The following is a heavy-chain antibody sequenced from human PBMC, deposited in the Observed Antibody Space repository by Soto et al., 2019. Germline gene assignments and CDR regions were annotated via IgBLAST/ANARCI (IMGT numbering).Heavy chain of an antibody. V-gene: IGHV3-30-3*01. CDR1: GFTFSSYA. J-gene: IGHJ4*02. CDR3: ARDYDFWSRPIDY. CDR2: ISYDGSNK. D-gene: IGHD3-3*01. Sequence: GGSLRLSCAASGFTFSSYAMHWVRQAPGKGLEWVAVISYDGSNKYYADSVKGRFTISRDNSKNTLYLQMNSLRAEDTAVYYCARDYDFWSRPIDYWGQGTLVTVSS.